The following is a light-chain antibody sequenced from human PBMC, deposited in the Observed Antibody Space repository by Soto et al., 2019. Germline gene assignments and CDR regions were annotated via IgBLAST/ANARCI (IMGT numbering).Light chain of an antibody. CDR3: QQYGGSPRALS. V-gene: IGKV3-20*01. CDR2: ATS. Sequence: EIMLTQSPDTLSLSPGERATLSCRASQSVSSDFLVWYQQKIGQAPRLLIYATSRRATGIPDRFSGSGSGTDFTLTISRLEPEDFAVYYCQQYGGSPRALSFGGGTRVQIK. J-gene: IGKJ4*01. CDR1: QSVSSDF.